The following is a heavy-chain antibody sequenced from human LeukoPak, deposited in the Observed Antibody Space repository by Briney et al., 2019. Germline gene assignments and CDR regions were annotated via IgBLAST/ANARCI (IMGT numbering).Heavy chain of an antibody. J-gene: IGHJ4*02. Sequence: SVKVSCKASGYTFSDYYMHWVRQAPGQGLEWMGWINPKSAGTTYAQKFRGRVTMTRDTSISTAYMELSSRRSNDTAIYYCARGRTMAPDFWGQGALVTVSS. V-gene: IGHV1-2*02. CDR2: INPKSAGT. CDR3: ARGRTMAPDF. CDR1: GYTFSDYY. D-gene: IGHD3-10*01.